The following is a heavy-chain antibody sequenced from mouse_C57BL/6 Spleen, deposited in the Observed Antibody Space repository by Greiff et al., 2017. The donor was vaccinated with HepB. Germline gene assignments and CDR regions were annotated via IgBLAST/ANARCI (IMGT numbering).Heavy chain of an antibody. CDR2: IDPETGGT. Sequence: QVHVKQSGAELVRPGASVTLSCKASGYTFTDYEMHWVKQTPVHGLEWIGAIDPETGGTAYNQKFKGKAILTADKSSSTAYMELRSLTSEDSAVYYCTRGVWFAYWGQGTLVTVSA. CDR1: GYTFTDYE. V-gene: IGHV1-15*01. CDR3: TRGVWFAY. J-gene: IGHJ3*01.